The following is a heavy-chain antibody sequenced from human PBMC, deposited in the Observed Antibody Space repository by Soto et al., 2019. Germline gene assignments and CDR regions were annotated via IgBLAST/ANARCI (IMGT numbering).Heavy chain of an antibody. Sequence: SLRLSCAASGFTVSSNYMSWVRQAPGKGLEWVSVIYSGGSTYYADSVKGRFTISRDNAKNSLYLQMNSLRAEDTAVYYCARGGILPGYYLSYWGRGTLVTVSS. V-gene: IGHV3-53*01. CDR3: ARGGILPGYYLSY. CDR1: GFTVSSNY. D-gene: IGHD3-9*01. CDR2: IYSGGST. J-gene: IGHJ4*02.